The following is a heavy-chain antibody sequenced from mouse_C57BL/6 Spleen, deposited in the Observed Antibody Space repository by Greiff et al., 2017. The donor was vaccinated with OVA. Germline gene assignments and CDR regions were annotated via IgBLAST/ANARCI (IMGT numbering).Heavy chain of an antibody. V-gene: IGHV1-82*01. D-gene: IGHD2-3*01. CDR2: IYPGDGDT. Sequence: VKLMESGPELVKPGASVKISCKASGYAFSSSWMHWVKQRPGKGLEWIGRIYPGDGDTNYNGKFKGKATLTADKSSSTAYMQLSSLTSEDSAVYVCARSGGGYFYAMDYWGQGTSVTVAS. J-gene: IGHJ4*01. CDR3: ARSGGGYFYAMDY. CDR1: GYAFSSSW.